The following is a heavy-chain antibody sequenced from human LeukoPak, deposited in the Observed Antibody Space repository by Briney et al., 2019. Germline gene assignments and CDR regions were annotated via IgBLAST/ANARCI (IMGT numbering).Heavy chain of an antibody. D-gene: IGHD4-17*01. CDR2: INHSGST. Sequence: SETLSLTCAVYGGSFSGYYWSWIRQPPGNGLEWIGEINHSGSTNYNPSLKSRVTISVDTSKNQFSLKLSSVTAADTAVYYCARGSNFGDYWPVWGQGTLVTVSS. CDR3: ARGSNFGDYWPV. CDR1: GGSFSGYY. J-gene: IGHJ4*02. V-gene: IGHV4-34*01.